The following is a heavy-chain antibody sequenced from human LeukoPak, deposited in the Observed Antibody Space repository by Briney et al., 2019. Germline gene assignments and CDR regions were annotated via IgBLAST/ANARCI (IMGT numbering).Heavy chain of an antibody. J-gene: IGHJ4*02. D-gene: IGHD6-6*01. CDR2: INPSGGST. CDR3: ARDELKYSSSFNYFDY. Sequence: ASVKVSFKASGYTFTSYYMHWVRQAPGQGLEWMGIINPSGGSTSYAQKFQGRVTMTRDTSTSTVYMELSSLRSEDTAVYYCARDELKYSSSFNYFDYWGQGTLVTVSS. CDR1: GYTFTSYY. V-gene: IGHV1-46*01.